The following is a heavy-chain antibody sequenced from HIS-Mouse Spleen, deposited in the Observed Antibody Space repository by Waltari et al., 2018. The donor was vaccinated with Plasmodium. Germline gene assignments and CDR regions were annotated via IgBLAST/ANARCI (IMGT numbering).Heavy chain of an antibody. CDR3: ARVTSSGVYWYFDL. D-gene: IGHD3-3*01. CDR2: INHSGST. V-gene: IGHV4-34*01. CDR1: GGPFSGYS. Sequence: QVQLQQWGAGLLTPSETLSPTCAVSGGPFSGYSWSWIGQPPGRGLEWIGEINHSGSTNYNPSLKSRVTISVDTSKNQFSLKLSSVTAADTAVYYCARVTSSGVYWYFDLWGRGTLVTVSS. J-gene: IGHJ2*01.